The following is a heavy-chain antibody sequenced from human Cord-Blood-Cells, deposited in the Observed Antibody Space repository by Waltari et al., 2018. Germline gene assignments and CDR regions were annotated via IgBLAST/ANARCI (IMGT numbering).Heavy chain of an antibody. CDR2: ISGSGGST. Sequence: EVHLVESGGGLVKPGGSLRLPCAASGLASSSSVMSCVSAATGKGLEWVSAISGSGGSTYYADSVKGRFTISRDNSKNTLYLQMNSLRAEDTAVYYCAKAPLAGVGAFDIWGQGTMVTVSS. CDR3: AKAPLAGVGAFDI. D-gene: IGHD2-15*01. V-gene: IGHV3-23*04. J-gene: IGHJ3*02. CDR1: GLASSSSV.